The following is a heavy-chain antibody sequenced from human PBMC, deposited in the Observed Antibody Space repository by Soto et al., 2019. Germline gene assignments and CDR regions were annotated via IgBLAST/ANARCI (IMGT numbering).Heavy chain of an antibody. J-gene: IGHJ6*03. Sequence: QVHLVESGGAVVQPGGSLRLSCAASGFSFSGYGMHWVRQAPGKGLECVAVLPYDGSYRYHADSVRGRFTISRDNSKNTPYPHMNTSRAEDTAVYYCAKDSSSSSWGYYYHMDVWGTGTTVTVSS. V-gene: IGHV3-30*18. CDR3: AKDSSSSSWGYYYHMDV. CDR2: LPYDGSYR. CDR1: GFSFSGYG. D-gene: IGHD6-6*01.